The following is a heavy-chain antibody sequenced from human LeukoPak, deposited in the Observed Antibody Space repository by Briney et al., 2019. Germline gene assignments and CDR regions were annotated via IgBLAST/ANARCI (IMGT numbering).Heavy chain of an antibody. Sequence: PSGTLSLTCAVSGGSISSSNWWSWVRQPPGKGLEWIGEIYHSGSTNYSPSLKSRVTISVDKSKNQFSLKLSSVTAADTAVYYCARDPVQGSGRLGFDYWGQGTLVTVSS. D-gene: IGHD3-10*01. V-gene: IGHV4-4*02. CDR1: GGSISSSNW. CDR2: IYHSGST. CDR3: ARDPVQGSGRLGFDY. J-gene: IGHJ4*02.